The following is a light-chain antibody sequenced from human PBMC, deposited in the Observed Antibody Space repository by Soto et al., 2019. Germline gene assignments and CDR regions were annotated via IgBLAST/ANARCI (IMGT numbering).Light chain of an antibody. CDR3: QQYYDFRT. V-gene: IGKV1-5*01. Sequence: DIQMTQSPSTLSATVGDRVTITCRASQSISTWLAWYQQKHGKAPKLLIYDASSLEVGVPSRFSGSGSRTEFTLAISSLQPDDYGTYYCQQYYDFRTFGQGTKVDIK. J-gene: IGKJ1*01. CDR2: DAS. CDR1: QSISTW.